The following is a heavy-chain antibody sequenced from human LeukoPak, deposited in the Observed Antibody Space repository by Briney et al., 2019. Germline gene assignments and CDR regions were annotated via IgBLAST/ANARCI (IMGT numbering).Heavy chain of an antibody. D-gene: IGHD2-15*01. CDR2: AYYSVST. J-gene: IGHJ3*02. CDR1: GGPISSSSYY. V-gene: IGHV4-39*07. CDR3: ARGPAATPYDAFDI. Sequence: SETLSLTCTVSGGPISSSSYYWGWIRQPPGKGLEWIGSAYYSVSTYYNPSLKSRVTISVDTSKNQFSLKLSSVTAADTAVYHCARGPAATPYDAFDIWGQGTMVTVSS.